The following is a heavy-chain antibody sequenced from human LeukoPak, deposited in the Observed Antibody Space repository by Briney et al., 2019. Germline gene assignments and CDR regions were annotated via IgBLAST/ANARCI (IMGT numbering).Heavy chain of an antibody. CDR1: GFTFSSYW. D-gene: IGHD3-3*01. CDR2: IKQDGSEK. CDR3: ARVASIDYYDFWSGYYSIYDC. V-gene: IGHV3-7*01. J-gene: IGHJ4*02. Sequence: GGSLRLSCAASGFTFSSYWTSWVRQAPGKGLEWVANIKQDGSEKYYVDSVEGRFTISRDNAKNSLYLQMNSLRAEDTAVYYCARVASIDYYDFWSGYYSIYDCWGQGTLVTVSS.